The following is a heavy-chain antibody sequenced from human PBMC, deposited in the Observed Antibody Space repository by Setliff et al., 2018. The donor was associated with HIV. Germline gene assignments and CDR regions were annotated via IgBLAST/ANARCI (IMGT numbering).Heavy chain of an antibody. Sequence: ASVKVSCKTSGYPFTDYSIHWVRQAPGQGLEWVGRINTDSRGTNYAQTFQGRVTMTRDTSVSTAYMELSRLKSDDTAVFYCARGVKGIATTGKYYFDYWGQGTLVTVSS. D-gene: IGHD6-13*01. J-gene: IGHJ4*02. CDR1: GYPFTDYS. CDR3: ARGVKGIATTGKYYFDY. V-gene: IGHV1-2*06. CDR2: INTDSRGT.